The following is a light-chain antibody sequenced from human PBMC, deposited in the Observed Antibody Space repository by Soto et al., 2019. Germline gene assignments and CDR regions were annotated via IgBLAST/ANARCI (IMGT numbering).Light chain of an antibody. CDR1: SPNVGRNY. J-gene: IGLJ2*01. V-gene: IGLV1-47*01. Sequence: QSVLTQPPSASGTPGQRVTISCSGSSPNVGRNYVYWYQQVPGAAPKLLIYRNNKRPSGVADRFSGSKSDTSASLAISELRSEDEADYYCAAWDDSLSGHVLFGGGTKVTV. CDR2: RNN. CDR3: AAWDDSLSGHVL.